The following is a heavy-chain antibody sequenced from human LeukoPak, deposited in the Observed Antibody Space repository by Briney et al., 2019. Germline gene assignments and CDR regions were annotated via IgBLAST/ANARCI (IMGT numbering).Heavy chain of an antibody. J-gene: IGHJ4*02. CDR3: ARDMRFGFDY. CDR1: GGSISSYY. D-gene: IGHD3/OR15-3a*01. V-gene: IGHV4-59*12. CDR2: IYYSGST. Sequence: SETLSLTCTVSGGSISSYYWSWIRQPPGKGLEWIGSIYYSGSTYYNPSLKSRVTISVDTSKNQFSLKLSSVTAADTAVYYCARDMRFGFDYWGQGTLVTVSS.